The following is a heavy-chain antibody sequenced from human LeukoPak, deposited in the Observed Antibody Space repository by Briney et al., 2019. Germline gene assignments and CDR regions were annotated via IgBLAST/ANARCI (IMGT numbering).Heavy chain of an antibody. CDR3: ARLYGNWFDP. CDR1: GGSISSYY. Sequence: KPSETLSLTCTVSGGSISSYYWSWIRQPPGKGLEWIGYIYYSGSTNYNPSLKSQVTISVDTSKNQFSLKLSSVTAADTAVYYCARLYGNWFDPWGQGTLVTVSS. CDR2: IYYSGST. D-gene: IGHD2-8*01. V-gene: IGHV4-59*01. J-gene: IGHJ5*02.